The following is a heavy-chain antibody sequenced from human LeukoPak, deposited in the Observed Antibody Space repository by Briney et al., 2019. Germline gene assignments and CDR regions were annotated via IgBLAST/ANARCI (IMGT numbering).Heavy chain of an antibody. CDR2: IYTSGST. V-gene: IGHV4-61*02. J-gene: IGHJ6*03. Sequence: MASETLSLTCTVSGGSISSGSYYWSWIRQPAGKGLEWIGRIYTSGSTNYNPSLKSRVTISVDTSENQFSLKLSSVTAADTAVYYCARDKHYYYYYMDVWDKGTTVTVSS. CDR3: ARDKHYYYYYMDV. CDR1: GGSISSGSYY.